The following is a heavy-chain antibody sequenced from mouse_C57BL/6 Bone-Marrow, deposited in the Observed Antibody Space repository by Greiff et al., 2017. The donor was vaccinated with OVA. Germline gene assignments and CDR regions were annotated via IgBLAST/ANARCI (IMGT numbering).Heavy chain of an antibody. CDR1: GFTFSSYG. D-gene: IGHD1-1*01. J-gene: IGHJ2*01. Sequence: DVKLVESGGDLVKPGGSLKLSCAASGFTFSSYGMSWVRQTPDKRLEWVATISSGGSYTYYPDSVKGRFTISRDNAKNTLYLQMSSLKSEDTAMYYCARPYYGSSSFDYWGQGTTLTVSS. CDR3: ARPYYGSSSFDY. V-gene: IGHV5-6*02. CDR2: ISSGGSYT.